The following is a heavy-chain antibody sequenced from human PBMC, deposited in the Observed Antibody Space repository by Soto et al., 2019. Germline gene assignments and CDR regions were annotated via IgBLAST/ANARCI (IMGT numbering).Heavy chain of an antibody. V-gene: IGHV3-9*01. D-gene: IGHD3-10*01. J-gene: IGHJ4*02. CDR3: ARDVWSRASGPPDY. Sequence: PXGSLRLSCAASGFTFDDYAMHWVRQAPGKGLEWVTGISWNSDTIGYADSVKGRFTISRDNAKNSLYLQMNSLRAEDTAFYYCARDVWSRASGPPDYWGQGTLVTVSS. CDR1: GFTFDDYA. CDR2: ISWNSDTI.